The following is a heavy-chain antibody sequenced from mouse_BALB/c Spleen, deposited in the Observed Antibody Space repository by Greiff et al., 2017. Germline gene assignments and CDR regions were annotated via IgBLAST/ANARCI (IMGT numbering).Heavy chain of an antibody. CDR3: ARASYGNYEAWFAY. Sequence: DVMLVESGGGLVKPGGSLKLSCAASGFTFSDYYMYWVRQTPEKRLEWVATISDGGSYTYYPDSVKGRFTISRDNAKNNLYLQMSSLKSEDTAMYYCARASYGNYEAWFAYWGQGTLVTVSA. V-gene: IGHV5-4*02. D-gene: IGHD2-1*01. CDR1: GFTFSDYY. J-gene: IGHJ3*01. CDR2: ISDGGSYT.